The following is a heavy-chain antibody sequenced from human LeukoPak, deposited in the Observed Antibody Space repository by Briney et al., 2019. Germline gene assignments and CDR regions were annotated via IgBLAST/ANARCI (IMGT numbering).Heavy chain of an antibody. CDR3: ARELYDSSGYYPNDAFDI. CDR1: GVTFSSYE. V-gene: IGHV3-48*03. J-gene: IGHJ3*02. Sequence: GGSLRLSCAASGVTFSSYEMNWVRQAPGKGLEWVSYISSSGSAIYYADSVKGRFTISRDNAKNSLYLQMNSLRAEDTAVYYCARELYDSSGYYPNDAFDIWGQGTMVTVSS. D-gene: IGHD3-22*01. CDR2: ISSSGSAI.